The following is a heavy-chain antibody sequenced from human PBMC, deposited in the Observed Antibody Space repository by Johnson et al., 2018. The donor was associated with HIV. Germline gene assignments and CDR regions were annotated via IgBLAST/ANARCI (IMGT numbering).Heavy chain of an antibody. CDR3: AREALTYYDSSGSYYPVHDAFDI. J-gene: IGHJ3*02. D-gene: IGHD3-10*01. Sequence: VQLVESGGVLVQPGGSLRLSCAASGFTFDGYGMSWVRQAPGKGLEWVSGINWNGGSTGYADSLKGRFTISRDNAKHSVYLQMNSLRAEDTALYYCAREALTYYDSSGSYYPVHDAFDIWGLGTLVTVSS. V-gene: IGHV3-20*04. CDR1: GFTFDGYG. CDR2: INWNGGST.